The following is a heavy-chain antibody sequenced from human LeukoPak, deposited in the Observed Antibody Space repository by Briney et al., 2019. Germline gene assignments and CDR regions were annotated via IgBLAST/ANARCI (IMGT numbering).Heavy chain of an antibody. Sequence: SQTLSLTCTVSGGSISSGGYYWSWIRQHPGKGLEWIGYIYYSGSTYYNPSLKSRVIISVDTSKNQFSLKLSSVTAADTAVYYCARVLPHRHLRYGYYGRRGYAFDIWGQGTMVTVSS. CDR2: IYYSGST. CDR1: GGSISSGGYY. CDR3: ARVLPHRHLRYGYYGRRGYAFDI. D-gene: IGHD4-17*01. J-gene: IGHJ3*02. V-gene: IGHV4-31*03.